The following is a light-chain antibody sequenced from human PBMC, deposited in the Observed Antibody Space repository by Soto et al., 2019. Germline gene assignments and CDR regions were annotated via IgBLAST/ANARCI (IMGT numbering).Light chain of an antibody. V-gene: IGKV1-17*01. J-gene: IGKJ1*01. CDR2: AAS. CDR1: QTIRKS. Sequence: DIHITQSPSSLSASVGDTISITCRSFQTIRKSLNWYQQRPGKAPKVLIYAASNLESGVPSRFSGSGSRTEFTLAISSLQPDDFATYYCLQYNASPWTFGQGTKVDIK. CDR3: LQYNASPWT.